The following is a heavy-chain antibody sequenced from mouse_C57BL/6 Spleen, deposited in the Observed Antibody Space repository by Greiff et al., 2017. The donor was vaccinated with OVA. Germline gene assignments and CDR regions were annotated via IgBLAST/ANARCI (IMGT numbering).Heavy chain of an antibody. D-gene: IGHD2-4*01. Sequence: EVQLVESGAGLVKPGGSLKLSCAASGFTFSSYAMSWVRQTPEKRLEWVAYISSGGDYSYYADTVKGRFTISRDNARNTLYLQMSSLTSEDTAMYYCTSIYYDYDEGWYFDVWGTGTTVTVSS. V-gene: IGHV5-9-1*02. CDR1: GFTFSSYA. J-gene: IGHJ1*03. CDR2: ISSGGDYS. CDR3: TSIYYDYDEGWYFDV.